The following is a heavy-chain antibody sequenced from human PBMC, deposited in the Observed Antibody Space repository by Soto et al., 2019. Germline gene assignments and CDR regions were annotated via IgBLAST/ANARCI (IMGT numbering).Heavy chain of an antibody. J-gene: IGHJ4*02. CDR1: GFTFTNYG. Sequence: PGGSLRLSCAVSGFTFTNYGINWVRQAPGKGLEWVSSVSKSDYTYYSDSVKGRFTISRDNAKNSVSLRMNNLRAEDTAVYYCAREDSIIIRAVADFWGQGTLVTVSS. V-gene: IGHV3-21*01. CDR2: VSKSDYT. CDR3: AREDSIIIRAVADF. D-gene: IGHD6-19*01.